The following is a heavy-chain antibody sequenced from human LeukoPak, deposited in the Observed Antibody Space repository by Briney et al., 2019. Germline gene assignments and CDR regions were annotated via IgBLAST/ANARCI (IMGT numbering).Heavy chain of an antibody. J-gene: IGHJ4*02. D-gene: IGHD6-13*01. CDR2: RQNPQPNSCTT. Sequence: GALRLSRSASWFALTYPPMGLGRPAPREGVELGGPRQNPQPNSCTTEYAASVKGRFTISRDDSKNSLYLQLNSLKTEDTAVYYCVRVVTTSSGWYHFDNWGQGTLVTVSS. CDR1: WFALTYPP. V-gene: IGHV3-72*01. CDR3: VRVVTTSSGWYHFDN.